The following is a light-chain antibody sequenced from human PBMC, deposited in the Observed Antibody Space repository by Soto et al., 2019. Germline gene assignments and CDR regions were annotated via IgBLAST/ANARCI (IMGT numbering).Light chain of an antibody. CDR2: GAS. CDR1: QRLSSNY. V-gene: IGKV3-20*01. Sequence: EIVLTQSPGTLSLSPGERATLSCRASQRLSSNYLAWFQQKPGQAPRLLIYGASSRATGIPDRFSGSGSGTDFTLTIPRLEPEDFAVYYCLQYGSSVWTFGQGTKVE. CDR3: LQYGSSVWT. J-gene: IGKJ1*01.